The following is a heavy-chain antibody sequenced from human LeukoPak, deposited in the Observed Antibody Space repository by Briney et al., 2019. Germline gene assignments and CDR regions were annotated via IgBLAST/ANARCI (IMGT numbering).Heavy chain of an antibody. D-gene: IGHD3-16*02. V-gene: IGHV3-21*01. CDR1: GFTFSSYS. CDR2: ISSSSSYI. J-gene: IGHJ6*02. Sequence: PGGSLRLSCAASGFTFSSYSMNWVRQAPGKGLEWVSSISSSSSYIYYADSVKGRFTISRDNAKNSLYLQMNSLRDEDTAVYYCARGNDYVWGSYRPPSYYYGMDVWGQGTTVTVSS. CDR3: ARGNDYVWGSYRPPSYYYGMDV.